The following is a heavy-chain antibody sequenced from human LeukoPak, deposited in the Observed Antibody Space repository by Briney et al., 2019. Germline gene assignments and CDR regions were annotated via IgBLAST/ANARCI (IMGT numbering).Heavy chain of an antibody. CDR1: GFTFSSYG. CDR3: AKDRGTSWLLEDYFDY. Sequence: PGGSLRHSCAASGFTFSSYGMHWVRQAPGKGLEWVAFIRYDGTNKYYADSVKGRFTISRDNSKNTLYLQMNSLRAEDTAVYYCAKDRGTSWLLEDYFDYWGQGTLVTVSS. V-gene: IGHV3-30*02. CDR2: IRYDGTNK. D-gene: IGHD2-2*01. J-gene: IGHJ4*02.